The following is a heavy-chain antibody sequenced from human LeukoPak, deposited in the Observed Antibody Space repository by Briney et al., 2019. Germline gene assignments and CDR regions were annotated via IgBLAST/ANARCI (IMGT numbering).Heavy chain of an antibody. J-gene: IGHJ6*02. CDR3: ARSAITIFGMVNSIYYGMDV. V-gene: IGHV1-2*02. Sequence: ASVKVSCKASGYTFTGYYMHWVRQAPGQGLEWMGWINPNSGGTNYAQKFQGRVTMTRDTSISTAYMELSRLRSDDTAVYYCARSAITIFGMVNSIYYGMDVWGQGTTVTVSS. CDR1: GYTFTGYY. CDR2: INPNSGGT. D-gene: IGHD3-3*01.